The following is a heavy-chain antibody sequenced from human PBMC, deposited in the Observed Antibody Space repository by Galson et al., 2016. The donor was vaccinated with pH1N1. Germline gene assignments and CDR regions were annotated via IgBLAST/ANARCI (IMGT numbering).Heavy chain of an antibody. CDR1: GFTFSSYA. CDR2: ISGSGGST. Sequence: SLRLSCAASGFTFSSYAMRWVRQAPGKGLEWVSAISGSGGSTYCADSVKGRFTISRDNSKNTLYLQMNSLRAEDTAVYYCAKTLTHDEIFDAFDIWGQGTMVTVSS. J-gene: IGHJ3*02. V-gene: IGHV3-23*01. CDR3: AKTLTHDEIFDAFDI. D-gene: IGHD2/OR15-2a*01.